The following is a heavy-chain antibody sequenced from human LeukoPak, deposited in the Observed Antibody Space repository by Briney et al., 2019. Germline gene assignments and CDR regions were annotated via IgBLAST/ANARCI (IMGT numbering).Heavy chain of an antibody. D-gene: IGHD2-2*01. CDR2: IRSQAYGMTI. CDR1: GFTFGHYA. J-gene: IGHJ3*02. V-gene: IGHV3-49*04. Sequence: GGSLRLFCTGSGFTFGHYALAWVRQAPGKGLEWLGFIRSQAYGMTIEYAASVKGRFSISRDNSKSIADLQINSLKTEDTAVYYCARGGDFGVPAPLGIDAFDIWGQGTMVTVSS. CDR3: ARGGDFGVPAPLGIDAFDI.